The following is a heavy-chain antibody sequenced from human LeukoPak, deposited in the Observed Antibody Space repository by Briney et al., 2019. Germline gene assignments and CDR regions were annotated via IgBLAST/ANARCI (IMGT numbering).Heavy chain of an antibody. CDR3: ARVGAYYDSSGYSPIDY. V-gene: IGHV3-21*01. J-gene: IGHJ4*02. D-gene: IGHD3-22*01. Sequence: GGSLRLSCAASGFTFSSYGMNWVRQAPGKGLEWVSWISSSSTYISYADSVRGRFTISRDDAGNSLYLHMNSLRAEDTAVYYCARVGAYYDSSGYSPIDYWGQGTLVTVSS. CDR1: GFTFSSYG. CDR2: ISSSSTYI.